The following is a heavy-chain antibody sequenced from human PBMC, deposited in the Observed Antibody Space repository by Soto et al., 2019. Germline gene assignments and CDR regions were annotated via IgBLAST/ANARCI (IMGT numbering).Heavy chain of an antibody. J-gene: IGHJ5*02. V-gene: IGHV3-48*02. CDR1: GFTFSSYS. Sequence: GGSLRLSCAASGFTFSSYSMNWVRQAPGKGLEWVSYISSSSSTIYYADSVKGRFTISTDNAKNSLYLQMNSLRDEDTAVYYCARAPARDSSGYYYSGEQVWFDPWGQGTLVTVSS. CDR3: ARAPARDSSGYYYSGEQVWFDP. D-gene: IGHD3-22*01. CDR2: ISSSSSTI.